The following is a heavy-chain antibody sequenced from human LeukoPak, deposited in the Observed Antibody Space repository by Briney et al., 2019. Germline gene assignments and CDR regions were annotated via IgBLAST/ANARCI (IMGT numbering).Heavy chain of an antibody. J-gene: IGHJ1*01. CDR2: ISSNGGRT. D-gene: IGHD3-22*01. CDR1: GFTFRSYG. V-gene: IGHV3-64*01. CDR3: ATYYYDSGGFHFHH. Sequence: PGGSLRLSCAASGFTFRSYGMHWVRQAPGKGLEYVSAISSNGGRTYYANSVKGRFTISRDNSRNTLYLQMGSLRAEDMAAYYCATYYYDSGGFHFHHWGQGTLVTVSS.